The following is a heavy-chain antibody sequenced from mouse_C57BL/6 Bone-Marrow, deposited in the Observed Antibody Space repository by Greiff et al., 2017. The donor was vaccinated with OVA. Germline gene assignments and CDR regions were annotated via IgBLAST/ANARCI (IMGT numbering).Heavy chain of an antibody. D-gene: IGHD6-1*01. Sequence: LVESGPELVKPGASVKISCKASGYTFTDYYINWVKQRPGQGLGWIGWIYPGSGNTKYNEKFKGKATLTVDTSSSTAYMQLSSLTSEDSAVYFCARDNLFLAYWGQGTLVTVSA. CDR3: ARDNLFLAY. V-gene: IGHV1-84*01. CDR2: IYPGSGNT. CDR1: GYTFTDYY. J-gene: IGHJ3*01.